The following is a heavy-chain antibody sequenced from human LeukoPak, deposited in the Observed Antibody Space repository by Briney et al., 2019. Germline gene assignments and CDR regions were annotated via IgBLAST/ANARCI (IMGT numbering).Heavy chain of an antibody. CDR1: GASINSHY. D-gene: IGHD3-3*01. V-gene: IGHV4-59*11. CDR2: IYYDGTT. J-gene: IGHJ5*02. Sequence: SETLSLTCTVSGASINSHYWNWIRQPPGKGLEWIGYIYYDGTTNYNPSLKSRVTISVDTSKNQFSLKLSSVTAADTAVYYCARGKYDFWSGYYRWFDPWGQGTLVTVSS. CDR3: ARGKYDFWSGYYRWFDP.